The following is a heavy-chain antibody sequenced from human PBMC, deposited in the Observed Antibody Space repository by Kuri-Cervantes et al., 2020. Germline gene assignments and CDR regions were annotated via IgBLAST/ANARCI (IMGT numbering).Heavy chain of an antibody. CDR2: ISYDGSNK. Sequence: GGSLRLSCAASGFTFSSYAMHWVRQAPGKGLEWVAVISYDGSNKYYADSVKGRFTISRDNSKNTLYLQMNSLRAEDTAVYYCARDGYDSRGYYFDYWGQGTLVTVSS. V-gene: IGHV3-30-3*01. D-gene: IGHD3-22*01. CDR1: GFTFSSYA. CDR3: ARDGYDSRGYYFDY. J-gene: IGHJ4*02.